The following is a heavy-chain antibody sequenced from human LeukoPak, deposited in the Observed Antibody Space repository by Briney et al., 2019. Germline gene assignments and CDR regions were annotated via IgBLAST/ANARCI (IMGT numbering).Heavy chain of an antibody. CDR3: ARGPRSKLRYFDWFTQYCFDY. D-gene: IGHD3-9*01. J-gene: IGHJ4*02. CDR2: INHSGST. CDR1: GGSFSGYY. V-gene: IGHV4-34*01. Sequence: PSETLSLTCAVYGGSFSGYYWSWIRQPPGKGLEWIGEINHSGSTNYNPSLKSRVTISVDTSKNQFSLKLSSVTAADTAVYYCARGPRSKLRYFDWFTQYCFDYWGQGTLVTVSS.